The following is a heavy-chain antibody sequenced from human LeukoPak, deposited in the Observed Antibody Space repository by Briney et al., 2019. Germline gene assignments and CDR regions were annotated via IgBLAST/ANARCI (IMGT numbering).Heavy chain of an antibody. V-gene: IGHV4-4*09. CDR3: ARFEGATTNFDY. J-gene: IGHJ4*02. CDR1: GGSISSYY. CDR2: IYTSGST. D-gene: IGHD1-26*01. Sequence: SETLSLTCTVSGGSISSYYWSWIRQPPGKGLEWIGYIYTSGSTNYNPSLKSRVTISVDTSKNQFSLKLSSVTAADTAVYYCARFEGATTNFDYWGQGTLVTVSS.